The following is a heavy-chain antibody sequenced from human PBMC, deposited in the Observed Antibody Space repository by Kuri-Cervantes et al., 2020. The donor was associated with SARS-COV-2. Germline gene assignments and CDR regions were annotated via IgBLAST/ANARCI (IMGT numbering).Heavy chain of an antibody. V-gene: IGHV4-39*01. CDR3: ARRRAAITVPGGYFDY. Sequence: SETLSLTCTVSGGSISSSSSYFWGWIRPPPGSGLEFIGNIYYTGSTYYNPSLQSRVTISVDTSKKQFSLKLRSVTAADTAIYYCARRRAAITVPGGYFDYWGQGALVTVSS. J-gene: IGHJ4*02. CDR1: GGSISSSSSYF. D-gene: IGHD2-2*01. CDR2: IYYTGST.